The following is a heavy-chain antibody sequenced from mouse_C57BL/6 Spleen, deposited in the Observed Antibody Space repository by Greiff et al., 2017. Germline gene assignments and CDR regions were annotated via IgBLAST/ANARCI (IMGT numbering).Heavy chain of an antibody. D-gene: IGHD1-1*01. CDR2: INYDGSST. CDR3: AREGTTVGYYFGY. Sequence: DVKLVESEGGLVQPGSSMKLSCTASGFTFSDYYMAWVRQVPEKGLEWVANINYDGSSTYYLASLKSRFIISRDNAKNILYLQMRSLKSEDTATYYCAREGTTVGYYFGYWGQGTTLTVSS. CDR1: GFTFSDYY. V-gene: IGHV5-16*01. J-gene: IGHJ2*01.